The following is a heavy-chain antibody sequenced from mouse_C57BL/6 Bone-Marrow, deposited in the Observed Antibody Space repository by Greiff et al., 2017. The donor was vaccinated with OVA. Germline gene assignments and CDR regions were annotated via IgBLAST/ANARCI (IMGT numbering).Heavy chain of an antibody. CDR3: TRDPITTGVAYWYFDV. D-gene: IGHD1-1*01. CDR1: GFTFSDAW. CDR2: IRNKANNHAT. Sequence: EVHLVESGGGLVQPGGSMKLSCAASGFTFSDAWMDWVRQSPEKGLEWVAEIRNKANNHATYYAESGKGRFTISRDDSISIVYLQMNSLISVDTVIYNCTRDPITTGVAYWYFDVWGTGTTVTVSS. J-gene: IGHJ1*03. V-gene: IGHV6-6*01.